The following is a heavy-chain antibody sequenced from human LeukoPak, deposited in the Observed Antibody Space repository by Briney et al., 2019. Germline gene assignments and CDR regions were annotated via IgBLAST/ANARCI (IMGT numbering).Heavy chain of an antibody. J-gene: IGHJ6*03. CDR3: AKGGSLDYYGSGRSYYYHYMDV. CDR1: GFTFSSYG. D-gene: IGHD3-10*01. CDR2: IRYDGSNK. V-gene: IGHV3-30*02. Sequence: GGSLRLSCAASGFTFSSYGMHWVRQAPGKGLEWVAFIRYDGSNKSYADSVKGRFTISRDNSKNTLYLQMNSLRAEDTAVYYCAKGGSLDYYGSGRSYYYHYMDVWGKGTTVTVSS.